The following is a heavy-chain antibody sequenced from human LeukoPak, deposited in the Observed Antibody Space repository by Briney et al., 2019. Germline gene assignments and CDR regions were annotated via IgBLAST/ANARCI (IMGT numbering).Heavy chain of an antibody. D-gene: IGHD6-13*01. V-gene: IGHV4-39*01. Sequence: SETLSLTCTVSGGSISSSSYYWGWIRQPPGKGLEWIGSIYYSGSTYYNPSLKSRVTISVDTSKNQFSPKLSSVTAADTAVYYCARHVVAADVDYWGQGTLVTVSS. CDR2: IYYSGST. J-gene: IGHJ4*02. CDR3: ARHVVAADVDY. CDR1: GGSISSSSYY.